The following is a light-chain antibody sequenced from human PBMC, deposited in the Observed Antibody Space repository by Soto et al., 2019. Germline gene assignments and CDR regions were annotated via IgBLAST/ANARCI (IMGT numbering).Light chain of an antibody. Sequence: DIQMTQSPSSLSASVGDRVTITCRASQDIINYLAWFQQKPGQAPKSLIYAASNLQSGVPSRFSGSGSWTDFTLTISSLQPEDFATYYCQQYKAYPLTFGGGTKV. CDR2: AAS. CDR1: QDIINY. V-gene: IGKV1-16*01. CDR3: QQYKAYPLT. J-gene: IGKJ4*01.